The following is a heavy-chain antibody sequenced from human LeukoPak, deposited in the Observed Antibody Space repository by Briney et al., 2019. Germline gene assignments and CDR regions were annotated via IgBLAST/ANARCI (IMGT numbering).Heavy chain of an antibody. V-gene: IGHV3-48*01. CDR2: ISSSGSTI. CDR1: GFTFSSYS. CDR3: AREGANSNDPHFDY. D-gene: IGHD4-11*01. Sequence: GGSLRLSCAASGFTFSSYSMNWVRQAPGKGLEWVSYISSSGSTIYYAVSVKGRFTISRDNAKNSLYLQMNSLRAEDTAVYYCAREGANSNDPHFDYWGQGTLVTVSS. J-gene: IGHJ4*02.